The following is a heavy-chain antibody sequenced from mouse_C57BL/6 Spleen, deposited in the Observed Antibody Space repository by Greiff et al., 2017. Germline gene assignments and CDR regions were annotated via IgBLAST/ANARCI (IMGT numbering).Heavy chain of an antibody. D-gene: IGHD2-3*01. CDR3: ARRRGDGYYWYFDV. CDR1: GYTFTSYW. CDR2: IYPGSGST. V-gene: IGHV1-55*01. Sequence: QVQLQQPGAELVKPGASVKMSCKASGYTFTSYWITWVKQRPGQGLEWIGDIYPGSGSTNYNEKFKSKATLAVDTSSSTAYMQLSSLTSEDSAVYYCARRRGDGYYWYFDVWGTGTTVTVSS. J-gene: IGHJ1*03.